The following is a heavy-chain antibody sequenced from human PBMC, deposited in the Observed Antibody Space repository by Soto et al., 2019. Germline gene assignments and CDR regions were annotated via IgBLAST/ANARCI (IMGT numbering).Heavy chain of an antibody. CDR3: ARIWYCGGDCYSDGFDI. D-gene: IGHD2-21*02. Sequence: QVRLVQSGAEVKKPGASVKVSCKASGYTFTNYGISWMRQAPGQGLEWMGWISTYNGNTKYAQKVQGRVTMTTDTATSTAYMDLRSLRSDDTAVYYCARIWYCGGDCYSDGFDIWGHGTMVTVSS. CDR2: ISTYNGNT. CDR1: GYTFTNYG. V-gene: IGHV1-18*04. J-gene: IGHJ3*02.